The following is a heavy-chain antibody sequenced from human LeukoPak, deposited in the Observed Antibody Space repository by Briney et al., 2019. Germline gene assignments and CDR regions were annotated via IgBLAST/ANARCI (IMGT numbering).Heavy chain of an antibody. CDR1: GGSISGYY. J-gene: IGHJ4*02. Sequence: PSETLSLTCTVSGGSISGYYWSWIRQPPGKGLEWIGEINHSGSTNYNPSLKSRVTISVDTSKNQFSLKLSSVTAADTAVYYCARKAYYDILTGSPYDYWGQGTLVTVSS. CDR2: INHSGST. D-gene: IGHD3-9*01. V-gene: IGHV4-34*01. CDR3: ARKAYYDILTGSPYDY.